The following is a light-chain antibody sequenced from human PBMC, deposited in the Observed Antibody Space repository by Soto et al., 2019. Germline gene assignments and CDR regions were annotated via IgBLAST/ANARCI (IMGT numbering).Light chain of an antibody. CDR1: SNDVGSYNL. CDR3: CSYSGSVV. Sequence: QSALTQSASVSGSPGQSITISCTGTSNDVGSYNLVSWYQHHPGKAPKLIIYEGSKWPSGVSDRFSGSKSGDTASLTISGLQAEDEAAYYCCSYSGSVVFGGGTKLTVL. J-gene: IGLJ2*01. V-gene: IGLV2-23*01. CDR2: EGS.